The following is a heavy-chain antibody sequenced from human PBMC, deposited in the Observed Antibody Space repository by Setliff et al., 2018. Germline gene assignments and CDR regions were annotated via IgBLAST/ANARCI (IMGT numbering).Heavy chain of an antibody. CDR2: ISSSGSTI. CDR1: GFTFSSYE. D-gene: IGHD6-19*01. Sequence: TGGSLRLSCAASGFTFSSYEMNWVRQAPGKGLEWVSYISSSGSTIYYADSVKGRFAISRDNAKNSLYLQMNSLRAEDTAVYYCARRGDSGGYYYYGMDVWGQGTTVTVSS. V-gene: IGHV3-48*03. J-gene: IGHJ6*02. CDR3: ARRGDSGGYYYYGMDV.